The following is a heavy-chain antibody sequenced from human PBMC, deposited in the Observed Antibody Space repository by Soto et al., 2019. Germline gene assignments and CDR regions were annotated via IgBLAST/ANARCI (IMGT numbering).Heavy chain of an antibody. D-gene: IGHD3-16*02. CDR2: ISGSGSDI. Sequence: PGGSLRLSCAASGFTFRSYSINWVRQAPGKGLEWVSSISGSGSDIYYAESVKGRFTISRDNAKNSLYLQMNSLRAEDTAVYYCARAGDYDYIWASYRADWFDPWGQGSLVTVSS. J-gene: IGHJ5*02. CDR1: GFTFRSYS. CDR3: ARAGDYDYIWASYRADWFDP. V-gene: IGHV3-21*06.